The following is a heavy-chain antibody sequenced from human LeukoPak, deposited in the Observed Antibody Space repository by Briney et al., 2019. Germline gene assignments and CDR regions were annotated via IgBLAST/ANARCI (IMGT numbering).Heavy chain of an antibody. Sequence: ASVKVSCKASGGTFSSYAISWVRQAPGQGLEWMGGIIPIFGTANYEQKFQGRVTITADESTSTAYMELSSLRSEDTAVYYCARVPCMVRGVIPACWRGRARTNGMDVWGKGTTVTVSS. CDR2: IIPIFGTA. J-gene: IGHJ6*04. D-gene: IGHD3-10*01. V-gene: IGHV1-69*13. CDR3: ARVPCMVRGVIPACWRGRARTNGMDV. CDR1: GGTFSSYA.